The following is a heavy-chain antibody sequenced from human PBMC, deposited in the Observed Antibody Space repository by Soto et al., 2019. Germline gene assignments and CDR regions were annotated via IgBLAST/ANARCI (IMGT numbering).Heavy chain of an antibody. CDR1: GFTFSSYW. CDR2: IKQDGSEK. Sequence: PGGSLRLSCAASGFTFSSYWMSWVRQAPGKGLEWVANIKQDGSEKYYVDSVKGRFTISRDNAKNSLYLQMNSLRAEDTAVYYCARAHDSSGYLGLFDYWGQGTLVTVSS. CDR3: ARAHDSSGYLGLFDY. J-gene: IGHJ4*02. V-gene: IGHV3-7*01. D-gene: IGHD3-22*01.